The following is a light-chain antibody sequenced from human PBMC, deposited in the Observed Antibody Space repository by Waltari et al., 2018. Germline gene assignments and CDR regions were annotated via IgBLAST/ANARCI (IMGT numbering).Light chain of an antibody. CDR3: SSYRSISTYV. J-gene: IGLJ1*01. Sequence: QSALPQPASVSGSPGQSITISCTGTSSDVGGYNSAYWYQQHPGKAPKLLIYEVINRPSGISNRFSGSKSGNTAFLTISGLQAEDEADYYCSSYRSISTYVFGTGTKVTVL. V-gene: IGLV2-14*01. CDR2: EVI. CDR1: SSDVGGYNS.